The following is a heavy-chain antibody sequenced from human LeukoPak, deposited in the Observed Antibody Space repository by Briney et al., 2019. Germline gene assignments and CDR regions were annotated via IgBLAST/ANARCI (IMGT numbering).Heavy chain of an antibody. D-gene: IGHD6-19*01. V-gene: IGHV4-59*01. J-gene: IGHJ4*02. CDR2: VFYTGSP. Sequence: SETLSLTCTVSGVSISGNYWTWIRQPPGKGLDYIGHVFYTGSPNYSPSLKSRVTISIDISKSHFSLKLTSVTAADTAVYYCARAVAVAGTFKFDFWGQGTLVTVSS. CDR3: ARAVAVAGTFKFDF. CDR1: GVSISGNY.